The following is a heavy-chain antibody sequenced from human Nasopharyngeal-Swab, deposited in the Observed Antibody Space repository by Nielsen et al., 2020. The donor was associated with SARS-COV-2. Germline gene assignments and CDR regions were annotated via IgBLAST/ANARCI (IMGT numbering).Heavy chain of an antibody. Sequence: WIRQPPGKGLEWVAVIWYDGSNKYYADSVKGRFTISRDNSKNTLYLQMNSLRAEDTAVYYCARDYYGSGKGWSDPWGQGTLVTVSS. J-gene: IGHJ5*02. CDR2: IWYDGSNK. CDR3: ARDYYGSGKGWSDP. D-gene: IGHD3-10*01. V-gene: IGHV3-33*01.